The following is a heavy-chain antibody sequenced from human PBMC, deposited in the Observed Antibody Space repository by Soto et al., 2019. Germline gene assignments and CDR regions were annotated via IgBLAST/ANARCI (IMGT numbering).Heavy chain of an antibody. CDR3: AKSEPYGSGSYYFDY. D-gene: IGHD1-26*01. CDR1: GFTFSRNA. J-gene: IGHJ4*02. Sequence: PGGSLRLSCAASGFTFSRNAMSWDRQAPGKGLEWVSGISGGGGATYYADSVKGRFTISRDNSKNTLYLQMNSLRAEDTAIYYCAKSEPYGSGSYYFDYWGQGTLVTVSS. CDR2: ISGGGGAT. V-gene: IGHV3-23*01.